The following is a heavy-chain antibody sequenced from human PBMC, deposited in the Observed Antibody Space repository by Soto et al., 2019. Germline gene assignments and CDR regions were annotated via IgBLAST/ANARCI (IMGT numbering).Heavy chain of an antibody. Sequence: GGSLRLSCAASGFPFSSYWMSWVRQAPGKGLEWVANIKQDGSEKYYVDSVKGRFTISRDNAKNSLYLQMNSLRAEDTAVYFCVTGYHSDYWGQGTLVTVSS. D-gene: IGHD5-18*01. CDR1: GFPFSSYW. CDR2: IKQDGSEK. V-gene: IGHV3-7*03. CDR3: VTGYHSDY. J-gene: IGHJ4*02.